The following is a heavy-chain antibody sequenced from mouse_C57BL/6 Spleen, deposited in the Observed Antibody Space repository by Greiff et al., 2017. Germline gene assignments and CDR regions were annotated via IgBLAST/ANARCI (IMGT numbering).Heavy chain of an antibody. CDR3: TIYDYGDFDY. CDR1: GYTFTDYE. CDR2: IDPEPGGT. Sequence: QVQLQQSGAELVRPGASVTLSCKASGYTFTDYEMHWVKQTPVHGLEWIGAIDPEPGGTAYNQKFKGKAILTADKSSSTAYMELRSLTSEDSAVYNCTIYDYGDFDYWGQGPTLTVSS. V-gene: IGHV1-15*01. D-gene: IGHD2-4*01. J-gene: IGHJ2*01.